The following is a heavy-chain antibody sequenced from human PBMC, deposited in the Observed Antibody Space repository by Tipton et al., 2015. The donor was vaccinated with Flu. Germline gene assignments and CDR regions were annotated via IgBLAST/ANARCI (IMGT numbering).Heavy chain of an antibody. CDR1: GDSIGSRYF. J-gene: IGHJ4*02. V-gene: IGHV4-38-2*02. D-gene: IGHD1-26*01. Sequence: TLSLTCSVSGDSIGSRYFWGWIRQPPGKGLEWIGNVHQTGSTYYNPSLRSRVTIAVDRPKNQFSLRLTSVTAADTAVYYCARDPTVGAVRGYFDYWGQGTLVTVSS. CDR3: ARDPTVGAVRGYFDY. CDR2: VHQTGST.